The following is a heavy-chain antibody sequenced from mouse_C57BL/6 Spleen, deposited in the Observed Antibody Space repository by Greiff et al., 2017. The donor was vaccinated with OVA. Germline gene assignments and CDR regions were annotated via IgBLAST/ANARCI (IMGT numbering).Heavy chain of an antibody. Sequence: VQLQQSGPGLVKPSQSLSLTCSVTGYSITSGYYWNWIRQFPGNKLEWMGYISYDGSNNYNPSLKNRISITRDTSKNQFFLKLNSVTTEDTATYYCARDGSRYFDVWGTGTTVTVSS. J-gene: IGHJ1*03. CDR3: ARDGSRYFDV. CDR2: ISYDGSN. CDR1: GYSITSGYY. D-gene: IGHD1-1*01. V-gene: IGHV3-6*01.